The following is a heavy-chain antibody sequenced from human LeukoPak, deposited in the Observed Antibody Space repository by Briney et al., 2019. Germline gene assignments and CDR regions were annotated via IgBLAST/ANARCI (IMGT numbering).Heavy chain of an antibody. V-gene: IGHV1-69*13. D-gene: IGHD3-16*01. CDR1: GGNFNNYA. Sequence: SVKVSCKASGGNFNNYAISWVRQAPGQGLEWMGGIVSSVGSVSYAQKFQGRVTFTADQSTNTVYMDMTSLRSEDTAVYYCAGRADPGRLGEWTYYYMDVWGKGTTVAVSS. J-gene: IGHJ6*03. CDR2: IVSSVGSV. CDR3: AGRADPGRLGEWTYYYMDV.